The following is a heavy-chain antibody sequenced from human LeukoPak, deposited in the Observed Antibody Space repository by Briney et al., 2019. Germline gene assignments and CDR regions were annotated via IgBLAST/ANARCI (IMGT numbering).Heavy chain of an antibody. Sequence: GGSLRLSCAASGFIFSSYWMSWVRQAPGKGLEWVTNIKEDGSEKYNVDSVKGRFTISRDNAKNSLYLQMNSLRAEDTAVYYCARFIRGVTQSSYDSWGQGTLVTVSS. V-gene: IGHV3-7*01. CDR3: ARFIRGVTQSSYDS. J-gene: IGHJ4*02. D-gene: IGHD3-10*01. CDR1: GFIFSSYW. CDR2: IKEDGSEK.